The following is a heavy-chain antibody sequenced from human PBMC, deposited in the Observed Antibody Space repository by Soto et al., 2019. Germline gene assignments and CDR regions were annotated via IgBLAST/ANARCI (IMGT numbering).Heavy chain of an antibody. CDR1: GFTFSSYG. CDR2: IWYDGSNK. Sequence: GGSLRLSCAASGFTFSSYGMHWVRQAPGKGLEWVAVIWYDGSNKYYADSVKGRFTISRDNSKNTLYLQMNSLRAEDTAVYYCARDRYCSGGSCYNKKAPYYYYYYGMDVWGQGTTVTVPS. D-gene: IGHD2-15*01. CDR3: ARDRYCSGGSCYNKKAPYYYYYYGMDV. V-gene: IGHV3-33*01. J-gene: IGHJ6*02.